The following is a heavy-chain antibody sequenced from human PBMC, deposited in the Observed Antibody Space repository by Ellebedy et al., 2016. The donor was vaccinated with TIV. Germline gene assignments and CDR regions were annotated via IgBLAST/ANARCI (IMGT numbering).Heavy chain of an antibody. J-gene: IGHJ4*02. CDR1: GYTFTSYD. CDR2: ISAYNGNT. D-gene: IGHD3-22*01. V-gene: IGHV1-18*01. CDR3: ARAYYYDSSGYYPVEY. Sequence: AASVKVSCKASGYTFTSYDINWVRQATGQGLVWMGWISAYNGNTNYAQKLQGRVTITTDTSTSTAYMELSRLRSDDTAVYYCARAYYYDSSGYYPVEYWGQGTLVTVAS.